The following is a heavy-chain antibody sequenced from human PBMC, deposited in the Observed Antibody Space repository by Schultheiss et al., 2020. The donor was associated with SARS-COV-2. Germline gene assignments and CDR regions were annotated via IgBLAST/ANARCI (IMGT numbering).Heavy chain of an antibody. CDR3: ARDQYSSGWYGPTGGYAFDI. CDR2: IYTSGST. V-gene: IGHV4-4*07. J-gene: IGHJ3*02. CDR1: GGSISSYY. D-gene: IGHD6-19*01. Sequence: SQTLSLTCTVSGGSISSYYWSWIRQPAGKGLEWIGRIYTSGSTNYNPSLKSRVTMSVDTSKNQFSLKLSSVTAADTAVYYCARDQYSSGWYGPTGGYAFDIWGQGTMVTVSS.